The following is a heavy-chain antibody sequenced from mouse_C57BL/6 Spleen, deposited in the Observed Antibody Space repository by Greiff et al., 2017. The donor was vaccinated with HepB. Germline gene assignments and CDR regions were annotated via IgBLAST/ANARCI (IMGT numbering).Heavy chain of an antibody. CDR2: ISDGGSYT. CDR1: GFTFSSYA. CDR3: ARDGHYDYDGFAY. V-gene: IGHV5-4*01. J-gene: IGHJ3*01. D-gene: IGHD2-4*01. Sequence: EVQLVESGGGLVKPGGSLNLSCAASGFTFSSYAMSWVRQTPEKRLEWVATISDGGSYTYYPDNVKGRFTISRDNAKNNLYLQMSHLKSEDTAMYYCARDGHYDYDGFAYWGQGTLVTVSA.